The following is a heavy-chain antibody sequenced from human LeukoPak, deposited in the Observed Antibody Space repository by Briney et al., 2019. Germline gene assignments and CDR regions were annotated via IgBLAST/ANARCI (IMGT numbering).Heavy chain of an antibody. V-gene: IGHV1-8*01. CDR3: ARGGIKYRGYDP. Sequence: ASVKVSCKASVYTFTSYDINWVRQATGQGLEWMGWMNPNSGNTGYAQKFQGRVTMTRNTSISTAYMVLSSLRSEDTAVYYCARGGIKYRGYDPWGQGTLVTVSS. D-gene: IGHD5-12*01. CDR1: VYTFTSYD. CDR2: MNPNSGNT. J-gene: IGHJ5*02.